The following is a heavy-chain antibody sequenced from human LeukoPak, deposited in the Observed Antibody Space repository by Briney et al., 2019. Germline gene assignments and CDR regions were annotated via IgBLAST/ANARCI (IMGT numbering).Heavy chain of an antibody. CDR2: ISSSGSTI. CDR3: ARGDYELDY. V-gene: IGHV3-48*03. CDR1: GFTFSSYE. J-gene: IGHJ4*02. Sequence: GGSLRLSCAASGFTFSSYEMNWVRQAPGKGLEWVSYISSSGSTIYYADSVKGRFTISRDNAKNSLYLQMNGLRAEDTAVYYCARGDYELDYWGQGTLVTVSS. D-gene: IGHD3-16*01.